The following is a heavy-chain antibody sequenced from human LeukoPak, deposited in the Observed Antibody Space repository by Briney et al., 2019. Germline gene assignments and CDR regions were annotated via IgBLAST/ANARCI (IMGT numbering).Heavy chain of an antibody. V-gene: IGHV4-59*01. CDR2: IYYSGST. Sequence: SETLSFTCTVSGGSISSYYWSWIRQPPGKGLEWIGYIYYSGSTNYNPSLKSRVTISVDTSKNQSSLKLSSVTAADTAVYYCARGWIQLWAPYYYYMDVWGKGTTVTVSS. CDR3: ARGWIQLWAPYYYYMDV. D-gene: IGHD5-18*01. J-gene: IGHJ6*03. CDR1: GGSISSYY.